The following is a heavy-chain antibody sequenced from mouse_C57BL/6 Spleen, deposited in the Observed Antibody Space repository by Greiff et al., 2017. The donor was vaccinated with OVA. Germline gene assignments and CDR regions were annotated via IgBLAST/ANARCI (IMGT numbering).Heavy chain of an antibody. D-gene: IGHD2-3*01. J-gene: IGHJ1*03. CDR1: GYTFTSYW. CDR3: ARRGKIYDGYYFDV. CDR2: IDPSDSYT. V-gene: IGHV1-50*01. Sequence: QVQLQQPGAELVKPGASVKLSCKASGYTFTSYWMQWVKQRPGQGLEWIGEIDPSDSYTNYNQKFKGKATLTVDTSSSTAYMQLSSLTSEDSAVYYCARRGKIYDGYYFDVWGKGTTVTVSS.